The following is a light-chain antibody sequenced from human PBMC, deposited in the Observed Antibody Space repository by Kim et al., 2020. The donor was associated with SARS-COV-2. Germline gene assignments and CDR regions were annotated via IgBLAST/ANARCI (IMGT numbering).Light chain of an antibody. Sequence: ASIGDRVTITCRASQSISSCLAWYQQKPGKAPKLLIYKASSLESGVPSRFSGSGSGTEFTLTISSLQPDDFATYYCQQYNSYPRTFGQGTKVDIK. CDR1: QSISSC. CDR3: QQYNSYPRT. J-gene: IGKJ1*01. CDR2: KAS. V-gene: IGKV1-5*03.